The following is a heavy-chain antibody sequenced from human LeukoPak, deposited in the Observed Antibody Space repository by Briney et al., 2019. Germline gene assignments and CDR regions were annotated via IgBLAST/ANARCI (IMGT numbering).Heavy chain of an antibody. J-gene: IGHJ4*02. CDR2: ISSSSSYI. CDR3: AREGVVTGRSFDY. V-gene: IGHV3-21*01. CDR1: GFTFSSYS. Sequence: GGSLRLSCAASGFTFSSYSMNWVRQAPGKGLGWVSSISSSSSYIYYADSVKGRFTISRDNAKNSLYLQMNSLRAEDTAVYYCAREGVVTGRSFDYWGQGTLVTVSS. D-gene: IGHD2-21*02.